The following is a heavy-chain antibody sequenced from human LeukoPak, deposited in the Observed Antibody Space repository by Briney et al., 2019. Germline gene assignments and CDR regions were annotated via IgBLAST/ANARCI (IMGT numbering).Heavy chain of an antibody. CDR1: GLSISGQW. J-gene: IGHJ4*02. D-gene: IGHD2-2*01. CDR3: TTNGCTGTSCHADY. V-gene: IGHV3-15*01. Sequence: PGGSLRLSCVASGLSISGQWMTWVRQAPGKGLEWVGRIKSKTDGGTTDYAAPVKGRFTISRDDSKNTLYLQVNSLKPEDTAVYYCTTNGCTGTSCHADYWGQGTLVTVSS. CDR2: IKSKTDGGTT.